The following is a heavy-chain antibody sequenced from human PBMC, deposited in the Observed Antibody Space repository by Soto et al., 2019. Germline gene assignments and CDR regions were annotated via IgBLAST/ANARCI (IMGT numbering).Heavy chain of an antibody. D-gene: IGHD3-9*01. CDR1: GFTFSSYA. CDR3: AKDHYDILTGYSTLEPFDY. V-gene: IGHV3-23*01. CDR2: ISGSGGST. J-gene: IGHJ4*02. Sequence: GGSLRLSCAASGFTFSSYAMSWVRQAPGKGLEWVSAISGSGGSTYYADSVKGRFTISRDNSKNTLYLQMNSLRAEDTAVYYCAKDHYDILTGYSTLEPFDYWGQGTLVTVSS.